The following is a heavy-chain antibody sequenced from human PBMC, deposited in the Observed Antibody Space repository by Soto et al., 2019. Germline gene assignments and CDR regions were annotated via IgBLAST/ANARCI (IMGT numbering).Heavy chain of an antibody. CDR1: GDSIGINY. Sequence: SETLSLTCTVSGDSIGINYWTWIRQSPGKGLEWIGYVYYTGITKHNPSLQSRVTISIDRSKNPFSLNLTSVTAADTAVYYCARGGSYGDYFDSWGQGTLVTVSS. J-gene: IGHJ4*02. D-gene: IGHD1-26*01. CDR2: VYYTGIT. CDR3: ARGGSYGDYFDS. V-gene: IGHV4-59*01.